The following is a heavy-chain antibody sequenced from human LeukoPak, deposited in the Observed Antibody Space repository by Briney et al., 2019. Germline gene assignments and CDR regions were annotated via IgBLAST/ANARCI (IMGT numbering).Heavy chain of an antibody. CDR1: GDSISTYY. Sequence: SETLSLTCTVSGDSISTYYWNWIRQPPGEGPEWIGYINYSGSTNYNPSLKSRVIMSVDTSKNQFSLQLSSLTAADTAVYYCARGPYSYGSGIRLDVWGTGTTVTVSS. V-gene: IGHV4-59*01. D-gene: IGHD3-10*01. J-gene: IGHJ6*04. CDR2: INYSGST. CDR3: ARGPYSYGSGIRLDV.